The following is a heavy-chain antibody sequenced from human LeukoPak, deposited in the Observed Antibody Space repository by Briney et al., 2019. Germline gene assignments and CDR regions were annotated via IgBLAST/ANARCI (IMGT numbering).Heavy chain of an antibody. CDR2: ISAGGGST. V-gene: IGHV3-23*01. CDR1: GFTFSSYV. J-gene: IGHJ3*02. Sequence: QSGGSLRLSCAASGFTFSSYVMNWVRQAPGKGLEWVSAISAGGGSTYYADSVKGRFTISRDNSKNTLYLQMNSLRAEDTAVYYCAKALPYYYDSRDAFDIWGQGTMVTVSS. CDR3: AKALPYYYDSRDAFDI. D-gene: IGHD3-22*01.